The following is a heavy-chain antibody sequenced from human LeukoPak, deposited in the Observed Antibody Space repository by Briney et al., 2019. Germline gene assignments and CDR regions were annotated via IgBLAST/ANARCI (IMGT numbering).Heavy chain of an antibody. CDR3: ARDGYYYGSWSPSLDYYYYYMDV. J-gene: IGHJ6*03. CDR2: INTSGGRT. V-gene: IGHV1-46*01. CDR1: GYTFTSYY. Sequence: ASAKVSCTASGYTFTSYYMHWVRQAPGQGLEWMGIINTSGGRTSYAQKVQSRVTMTRDTSTSKVYMELSSLRSEDTTVYYCARDGYYYGSWSPSLDYYYYYMDVWGKGTKVTISS. D-gene: IGHD3-10*01.